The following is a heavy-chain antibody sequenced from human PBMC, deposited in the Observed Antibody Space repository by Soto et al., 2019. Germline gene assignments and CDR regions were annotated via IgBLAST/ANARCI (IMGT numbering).Heavy chain of an antibody. J-gene: IGHJ5*02. D-gene: IGHD2-8*01. CDR1: GYSFSNSG. V-gene: IGHV1-18*01. CDR3: ARDEYNNGRNWLNP. CDR2: ISTYNGNT. Sequence: GPEVKQPGASVKVSCKASGYSFSNSGFSWMRQAPGQGLEWMGWISTYNGNTNYAQKFQGRLSMTRDTSTTTAFMELTTLRSDDTAVYYCARDEYNNGRNWLNPWGQGTLVTVTS.